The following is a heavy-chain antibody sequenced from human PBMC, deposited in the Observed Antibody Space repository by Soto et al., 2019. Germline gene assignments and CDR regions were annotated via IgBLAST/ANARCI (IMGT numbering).Heavy chain of an antibody. CDR3: AHSIAVAVTWGLDI. D-gene: IGHD6-19*01. V-gene: IGHV2-5*02. J-gene: IGHJ3*02. CDR2: IYWDDDK. Sequence: QITLKESGPTLVKPTQTLTLTCTFSGFSLSTSVVGVGWIRQPPVKAMEWLALIYWDDDKRYSPSLKSRHTITKDTSKNQVVLTMTHMDPVDTATYYGAHSIAVAVTWGLDIWGQGTMVTVSS. CDR1: GFSLSTSVVG.